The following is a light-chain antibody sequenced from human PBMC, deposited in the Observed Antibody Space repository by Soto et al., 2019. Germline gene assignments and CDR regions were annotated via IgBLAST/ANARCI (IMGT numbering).Light chain of an antibody. CDR1: QSVGSTY. J-gene: IGKJ1*01. Sequence: EIVLTQSPGTLSLSPGERATLSCRARQSVGSTYLAWYQQKPGQAPRLLIYAASSRATGIPDRFSGSGSGTDCTLTISRLEPEDFAVYYCQQYGSAWTFGQGTKVEIK. CDR2: AAS. V-gene: IGKV3-20*01. CDR3: QQYGSAWT.